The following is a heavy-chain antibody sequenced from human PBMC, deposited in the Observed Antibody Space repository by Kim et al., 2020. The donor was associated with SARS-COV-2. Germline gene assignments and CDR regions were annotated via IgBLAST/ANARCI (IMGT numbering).Heavy chain of an antibody. CDR1: GGSFSGYY. CDR2: INHSGST. Sequence: SETLSLTCAVYGGSFSGYYWSWIRQPPGKGLEWIGEINHSGSTNYSPSLKSRVTISLDTSKNQFSLKLTSVTAADTAVYYCATSRSGSSLYGMDVWGQGTMVTVSS. V-gene: IGHV4-34*01. J-gene: IGHJ6*02. CDR3: ATSRSGSSLYGMDV. D-gene: IGHD3-10*01.